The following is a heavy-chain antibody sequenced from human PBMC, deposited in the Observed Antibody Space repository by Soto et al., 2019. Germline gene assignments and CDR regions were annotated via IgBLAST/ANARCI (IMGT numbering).Heavy chain of an antibody. V-gene: IGHV3-30*18. CDR2: TSYDGNNE. CDR3: AKDKGVFNWATSYFDY. D-gene: IGHD1-1*01. Sequence: QVQLVESGGGVVQPGRSLRLSCAASGFTFSNYAMHWVRQAPGKGLEWVALTSYDGNNEYYTGSVKGRFTISRDNSKNTLFLQMNSPRPEDTAVYYCAKDKGVFNWATSYFDYWGQGALVTVSS. J-gene: IGHJ4*02. CDR1: GFTFSNYA.